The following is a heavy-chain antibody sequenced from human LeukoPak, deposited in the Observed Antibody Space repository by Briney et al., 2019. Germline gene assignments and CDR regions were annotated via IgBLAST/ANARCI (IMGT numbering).Heavy chain of an antibody. CDR3: ARQPRYYYMDV. CDR2: IFNSGST. J-gene: IGHJ6*03. CDR1: GVSIRNCY. V-gene: IGHV4-59*08. Sequence: PSETLSLTCKVSGVSIRNCYWTWIRLPPGKALEWIGYIFNSGSTNYNPSLKSRATISLDTSQNQVSLELKSVTAADTAVYYCARQPRYYYMDVWGRGTTVTVSS.